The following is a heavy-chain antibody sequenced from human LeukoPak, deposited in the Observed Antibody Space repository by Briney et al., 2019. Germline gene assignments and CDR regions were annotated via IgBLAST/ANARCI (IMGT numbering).Heavy chain of an antibody. CDR2: INPNSGGT. CDR3: ARTIQKKTTDY. D-gene: IGHD4-17*01. Sequence: ASVKVSCKASGYTFTGYYMLWVRQAPGQGLEWMGWINPNSGGTNYAQKFQGRVTMTRDTSISTAYMEPSRLRSDDTAVYYCARTIQKKTTDYWGQGTLVTVSS. V-gene: IGHV1-2*02. CDR1: GYTFTGYY. J-gene: IGHJ4*02.